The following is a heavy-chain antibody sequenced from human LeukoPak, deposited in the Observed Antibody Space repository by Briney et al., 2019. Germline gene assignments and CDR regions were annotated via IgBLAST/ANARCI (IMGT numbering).Heavy chain of an antibody. CDR2: IYSGGNT. V-gene: IGHV3-66*01. CDR3: ARVTGSHWFDP. Sequence: GGSLRLSCAASGFTVSSNYMSWLRQAPGKGLEWVTVIYSGGNTYYADSVKGRFTISRDNSKNTLYLQMNSLRAEDTAVYYCARVTGSHWFDPWGQGTLVTVSS. CDR1: GFTVSSNY. J-gene: IGHJ5*02. D-gene: IGHD3-9*01.